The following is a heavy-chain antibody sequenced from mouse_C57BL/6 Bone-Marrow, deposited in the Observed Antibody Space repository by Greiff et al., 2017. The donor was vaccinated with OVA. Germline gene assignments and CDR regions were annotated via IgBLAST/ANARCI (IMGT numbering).Heavy chain of an antibody. CDR3: ARGDAYYFDY. J-gene: IGHJ2*01. CDR2: ISYSGST. Sequence: EVKLQESGPGMVKPSQSLSLTCTVTGYSITSGYDWHWIRHFPGNKLEWMGYISYSGSTNYNPSLKSRISITHDTSKNHFFLKLNSVTTEDTATYYCARGDAYYFDYWGQGTTLTVSS. V-gene: IGHV3-1*01. CDR1: GYSITSGYD.